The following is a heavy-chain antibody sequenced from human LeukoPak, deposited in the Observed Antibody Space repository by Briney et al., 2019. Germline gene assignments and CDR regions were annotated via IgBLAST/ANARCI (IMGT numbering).Heavy chain of an antibody. V-gene: IGHV5-51*01. J-gene: IGHJ4*02. CDR1: GYSFTSYW. CDR3: ARRRYYDTSGYSYFDY. D-gene: IGHD3-22*01. CDR2: IYPGDSDT. Sequence: GESLKISCKGSGYSFTSYWIGWVRQMPGKGLDWMGIIYPGDSDTRYSPSFQGQVTISADKSISTAYLQWSSLKASDTAMYYCARRRYYDTSGYSYFDYWGQGTLVTVSP.